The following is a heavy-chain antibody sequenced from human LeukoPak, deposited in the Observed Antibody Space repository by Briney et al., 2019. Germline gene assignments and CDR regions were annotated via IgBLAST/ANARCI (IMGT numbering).Heavy chain of an antibody. CDR2: INTNTGNP. CDR1: GYTFLTSG. CDR3: ARDPHYYDSSGYYPSHFDY. D-gene: IGHD3-22*01. Sequence: ASVKVSCKASGYTFLTSGISWVRQAPGQGLEWMGWINTNTGNPTYAQGFTGRFVFSLDTSVSTAYLQISSLKAEDTAVYYCARDPHYYDSSGYYPSHFDYWGQGTLVTVSS. V-gene: IGHV7-4-1*02. J-gene: IGHJ4*02.